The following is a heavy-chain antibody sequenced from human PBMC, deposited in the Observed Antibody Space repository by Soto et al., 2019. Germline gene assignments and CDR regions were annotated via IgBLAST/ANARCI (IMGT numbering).Heavy chain of an antibody. D-gene: IGHD3-10*01. CDR2: ISSNGGTT. Sequence: EVNLVETGGALMQPGGSLRLTCATSGFTFSNYGLSWVRQAPGKGLEWISYISSNGGTTFYADSVRGRFTVSRDNAEKSFSLEMNSLRVGDTAVYHCARTPMIRGVTEGFDFWGQGTLVTVSS. CDR3: ARTPMIRGVTEGFDF. V-gene: IGHV3-48*03. CDR1: GFTFSNYG. J-gene: IGHJ4*02.